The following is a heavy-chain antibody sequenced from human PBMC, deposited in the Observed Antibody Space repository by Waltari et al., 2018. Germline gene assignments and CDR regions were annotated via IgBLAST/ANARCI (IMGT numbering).Heavy chain of an antibody. Sequence: DVQLLESGGALVQPGGSLRLSGTASGFTFRNHWMGWVRQTPGKGLEYVATISPDGSGKKYVDSVKGRVTGSRDNAQNSFFLQMNSLRAEDTAVYYCGRFGSPGSFDSWGQGTLVTVSS. V-gene: IGHV3-7*01. J-gene: IGHJ5*02. CDR2: ISPDGSGK. CDR1: GFTFRNHW. CDR3: GRFGSPGSFDS. D-gene: IGHD3-10*01.